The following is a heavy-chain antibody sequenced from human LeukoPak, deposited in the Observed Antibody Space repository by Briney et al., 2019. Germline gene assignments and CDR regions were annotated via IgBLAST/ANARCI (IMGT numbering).Heavy chain of an antibody. Sequence: GGSLRLSCAASGFSFSSNWMHWVRQAPGKGLVWVSRVNSDGSGTSYADSVKGRFTISRDNAKNTLYLQMNSLRAEDTAVYYCARGYGSSRGWYWGQGTLVTVSS. D-gene: IGHD6-6*01. CDR3: ARGYGSSRGWY. J-gene: IGHJ4*02. CDR1: GFSFSSNW. CDR2: VNSDGSGT. V-gene: IGHV3-74*01.